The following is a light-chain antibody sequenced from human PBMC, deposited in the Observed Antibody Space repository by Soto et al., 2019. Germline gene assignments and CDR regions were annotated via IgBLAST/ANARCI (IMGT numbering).Light chain of an antibody. Sequence: EIVVPQSPGTLSLSPGEGATLSCRASQSVSSSYLAWYQQKPGQAPRLLIYGASSRATGIPDRFSGSGSGTVFPLTISRLEPEDFAVYYCQQYGSSPQTFGQGTKVEIK. J-gene: IGKJ1*01. V-gene: IGKV3-20*01. CDR2: GAS. CDR3: QQYGSSPQT. CDR1: QSVSSSY.